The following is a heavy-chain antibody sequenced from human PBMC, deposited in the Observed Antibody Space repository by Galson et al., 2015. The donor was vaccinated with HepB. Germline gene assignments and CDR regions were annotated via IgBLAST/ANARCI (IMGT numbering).Heavy chain of an antibody. Sequence: SLRLSCAASAFTFSSYAMSWVRHTPGKGLQWVSAISGSGGRTSYADSVKGRFSISRDNSKSTLYLQMNSLRVEHTAVYYCAKGPDSYSGSGEHFEYWGQGTLVTVSS. CDR3: AKGPDSYSGSGEHFEY. CDR1: AFTFSSYA. CDR2: ISGSGGRT. J-gene: IGHJ4*02. V-gene: IGHV3-23*01. D-gene: IGHD3-10*01.